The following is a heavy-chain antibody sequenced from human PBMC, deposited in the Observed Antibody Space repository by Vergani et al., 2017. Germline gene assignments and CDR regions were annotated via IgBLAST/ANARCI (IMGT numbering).Heavy chain of an antibody. Sequence: QVQLVESGGGVVQRGGSLRLSCATSGFTLSNYDMQWNRQGPGKGLEFVAFIQFDGSNQYYADFVKGRFTLSRDFSKNTLYLQMNSLRTDDTATYYCAKHFRGWGIDYWGQGTQVIVSS. V-gene: IGHV3-30*02. J-gene: IGHJ4*02. CDR3: AKHFRGWGIDY. D-gene: IGHD3-16*01. CDR2: IQFDGSNQ. CDR1: GFTLSNYD.